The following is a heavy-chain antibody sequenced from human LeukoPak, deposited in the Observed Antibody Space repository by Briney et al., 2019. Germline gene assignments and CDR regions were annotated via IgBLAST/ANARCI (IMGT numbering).Heavy chain of an antibody. CDR1: GFTSSSYS. D-gene: IGHD2-2*01. CDR2: SSASGGPI. Sequence: GGSLRLSCAASGFTSSSYSMNWVRQAPGKGLEWVLYSSASGGPIYYADSVMGRFTVSRDNAQNSVYLQMNSLRVEDTAVYYCVRVDCSGTYCYYVYWGQGTLVTVSS. CDR3: VRVDCSGTYCYYVY. V-gene: IGHV3-48*01. J-gene: IGHJ4*01.